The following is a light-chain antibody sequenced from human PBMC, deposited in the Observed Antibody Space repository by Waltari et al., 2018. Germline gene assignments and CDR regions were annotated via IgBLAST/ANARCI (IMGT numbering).Light chain of an antibody. V-gene: IGLV1-40*01. CDR2: GNS. CDR1: SSNTGAGSD. CDR3: QSYDSSLSGWV. Sequence: QSVLTQPPSVSGAPGQRVTISCTRSSSNTGAGSDVHWYQQLPGTAPKLLIYGNSNRPSGVPDRFSGSKSGTSASLAITGLQAEDEADYYCQSYDSSLSGWVFGGGTKLTVL. J-gene: IGLJ3*02.